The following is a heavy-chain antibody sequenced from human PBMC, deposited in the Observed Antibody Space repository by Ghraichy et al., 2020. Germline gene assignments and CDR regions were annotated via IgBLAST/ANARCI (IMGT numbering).Heavy chain of an antibody. V-gene: IGHV3-48*03. Sequence: GGSLRLSCAASGFNFRNYNMNWVRRAPGKGLEWVSYISYGSSTIFYADSVKGRFTVSRDNAKNSLYLQMDSLRAEDTAFYYCARSSDFGAYYLDSWGQGALVTVSS. D-gene: IGHD4-17*01. CDR3: ARSSDFGAYYLDS. CDR1: GFNFRNYN. J-gene: IGHJ4*02. CDR2: ISYGSSTI.